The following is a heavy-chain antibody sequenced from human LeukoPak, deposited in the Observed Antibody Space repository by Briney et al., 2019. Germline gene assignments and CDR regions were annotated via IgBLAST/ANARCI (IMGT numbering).Heavy chain of an antibody. CDR2: IIGGAGGT. CDR1: GFSFSSHG. J-gene: IGHJ4*02. V-gene: IGHV3-23*01. CDR3: THGSMYQLDY. D-gene: IGHD2-2*01. Sequence: GGSLGLSCAASGFSFSSHGMSWVRQAPGKGLEWVSGIIGGAGGTYYADSVKGRFTISRDNSKNTLYLQMNSLRAEDTAVYYCTHGSMYQLDYWGQGTLVTVSS.